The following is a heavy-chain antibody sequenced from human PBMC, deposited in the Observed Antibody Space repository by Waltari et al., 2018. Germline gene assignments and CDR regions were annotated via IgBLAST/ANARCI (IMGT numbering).Heavy chain of an antibody. V-gene: IGHV3-74*01. CDR3: AELSSSAFHI. CDR1: GFTFRSYW. D-gene: IGHD1-7*01. Sequence: EVQLVESVGGLVQPGGSLRLSCAASGFTFRSYWMHWVRQAPGKGLAWVSRINSDGSSTSYADSVMGRFTISRDNAKNTLYLQMNSLSVDDTAVYYCAELSSSAFHIWGQGTMVTVSS. CDR2: INSDGSST. J-gene: IGHJ3*02.